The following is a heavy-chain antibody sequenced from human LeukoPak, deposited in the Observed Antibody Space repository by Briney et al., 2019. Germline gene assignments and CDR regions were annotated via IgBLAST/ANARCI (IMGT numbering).Heavy chain of an antibody. V-gene: IGHV3-15*01. D-gene: IGHD3-16*02. J-gene: IGHJ4*02. CDR1: GFSFSNAW. CDR3: ARDPYNYVWGTYRYTSQPFDY. CDR2: INTKTDGGTT. Sequence: GGSLRLSCEASGFSFSNAWMSWVRQAPGKGLEWVGRINTKTDGGTTDHTAPVKGRFTISRDDSKNTLYLQMNSLRADDTAVYYCARDPYNYVWGTYRYTSQPFDYWGQGTLVAVSS.